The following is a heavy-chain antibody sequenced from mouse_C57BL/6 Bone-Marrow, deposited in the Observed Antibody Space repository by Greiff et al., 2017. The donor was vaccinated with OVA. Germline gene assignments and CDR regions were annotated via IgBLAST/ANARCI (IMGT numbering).Heavy chain of an antibody. V-gene: IGHV5-4*01. D-gene: IGHD2-5*01. CDR3: ARDGDYYSNYEGYFDY. Sequence: EVKLVESGGGLVKPGGSLKLSCAASGFTFSSYAMSWVRQTPEKRLEWVATISDGGSYTYYPDNVKGRFTISRDNAKNNLYLQMSHLKSDDTAMYYCARDGDYYSNYEGYFDYWGQGTTLTVSS. J-gene: IGHJ2*01. CDR1: GFTFSSYA. CDR2: ISDGGSYT.